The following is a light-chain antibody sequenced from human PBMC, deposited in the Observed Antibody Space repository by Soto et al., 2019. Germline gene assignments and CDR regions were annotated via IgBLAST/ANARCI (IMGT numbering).Light chain of an antibody. J-gene: IGKJ4*01. CDR2: GAS. V-gene: IGKV3-20*01. Sequence: EIVLTKSPGTLSLSPGERATLSCRASQSVSSSYLAWYQQKPGQAPRLLIYGASSRATGIPDRFSGSGSGTNFPLTISRLEPEDFAVYYCQQYGSSPTGAFRFGSGTKLALK. CDR1: QSVSSSY. CDR3: QQYGSSPTGAFR.